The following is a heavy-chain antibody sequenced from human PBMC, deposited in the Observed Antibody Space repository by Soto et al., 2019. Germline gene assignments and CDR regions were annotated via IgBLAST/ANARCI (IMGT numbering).Heavy chain of an antibody. D-gene: IGHD5-12*01. J-gene: IGHJ5*02. CDR2: IYYSGST. Sequence: SETLSLTCTVSGGSISSYYWSWIRQPPGKGLEWIGYIYYSGSTNYNPSLKSRVTISVDTSKNQFSLKLSSVTAADTAVYYCARMRRGDGYNENWFDPWGQGTLVTVPS. CDR1: GGSISSYY. CDR3: ARMRRGDGYNENWFDP. V-gene: IGHV4-59*01.